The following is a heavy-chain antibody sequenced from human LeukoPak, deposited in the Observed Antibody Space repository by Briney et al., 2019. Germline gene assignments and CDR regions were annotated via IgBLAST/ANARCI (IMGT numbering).Heavy chain of an antibody. CDR2: INPNSGGT. Sequence: ASVKVSCKASGYTFTGYYMHWVRQAPGQGLEWMGWINPNSGGTNYAQKFQGGVTMTRDTSISTAYMELSRLRSDDTAVYYCARPPLYSSGCFDYWGQGTLVTVSS. CDR1: GYTFTGYY. V-gene: IGHV1-2*02. J-gene: IGHJ4*02. CDR3: ARPPLYSSGCFDY. D-gene: IGHD6-19*01.